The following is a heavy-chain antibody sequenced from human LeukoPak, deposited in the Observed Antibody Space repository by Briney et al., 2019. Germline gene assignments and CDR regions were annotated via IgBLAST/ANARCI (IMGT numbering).Heavy chain of an antibody. V-gene: IGHV4-59*01. Sequence: SETLSLTCTVSGGSISSYYWNCIRQPPGKGLEWIGYIDYSGSTNYNPSLKSRVTISVDTSKNQFSLKVTSVTAADTAVYYCARLAPPYYYESSFTVWGQGTMVTVSS. CDR1: GGSISSYY. CDR2: IDYSGST. J-gene: IGHJ3*01. D-gene: IGHD3-22*01. CDR3: ARLAPPYYYESSFTV.